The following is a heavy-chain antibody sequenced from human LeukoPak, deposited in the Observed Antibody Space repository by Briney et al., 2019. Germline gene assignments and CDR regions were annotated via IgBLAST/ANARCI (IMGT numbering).Heavy chain of an antibody. D-gene: IGHD1-26*01. V-gene: IGHV1-69*04. Sequence: ASVKVSCKTSGDTFSSYGISWVRQAPGQGLEWMGRIIPIVGSTNYAEKLQGRVTITADKSTSTVYMELSSLRSEDTAVYYCARPLKKVGAHYWGQGTLVTVSS. CDR1: GDTFSSYG. J-gene: IGHJ4*02. CDR2: IIPIVGST. CDR3: ARPLKKVGAHY.